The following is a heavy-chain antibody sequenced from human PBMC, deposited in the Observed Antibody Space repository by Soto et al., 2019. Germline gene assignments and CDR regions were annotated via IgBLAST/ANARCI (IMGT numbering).Heavy chain of an antibody. J-gene: IGHJ4*02. CDR3: ARRSYDNSGYYYVDY. Sequence: QLHLQESGPGLVKPSETLSLTCTVSGDSITSSNKYWGWARQPPGKGLEWIGSTYYRGSAYYSPYLKSRVTISIDSSENQLSLKLSSVTAADTAVYYCARRSYDNSGYYYVDYWGQGTLVTVSS. V-gene: IGHV4-39*01. D-gene: IGHD3-22*01. CDR2: TYYRGSA. CDR1: GDSITSSNKY.